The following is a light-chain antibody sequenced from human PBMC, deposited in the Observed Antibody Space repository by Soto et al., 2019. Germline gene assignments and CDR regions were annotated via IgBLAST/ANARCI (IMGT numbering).Light chain of an antibody. CDR1: STDFVSYNR. CDR3: CSYTTTYTLV. J-gene: IGLJ3*02. Sequence: QSVLTQPPSVSGSPGQSVTISCTGTSTDFVSYNRVSWYQQPPGTAPKLLIFEVIDRPSGVSDRFSGSKSGNTASLTISSLQFEDEADYYCCSYTTTYTLVFGGGTKVTVL. V-gene: IGLV2-18*02. CDR2: EVI.